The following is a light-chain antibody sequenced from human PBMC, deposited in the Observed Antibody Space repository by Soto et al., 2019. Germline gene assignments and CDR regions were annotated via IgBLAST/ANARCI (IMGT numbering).Light chain of an antibody. CDR1: QTISSY. Sequence: DIQMTQSPSSLSASVGDRVTITCRASQTISSYLNWYQQKPGKATKVLIYAASSLQSGVPSRFSGSGSGTDFTLTINSLQPEDFATYYCQQSYITPPTFGEGTKLEIK. J-gene: IGKJ2*01. V-gene: IGKV1-39*01. CDR2: AAS. CDR3: QQSYITPPT.